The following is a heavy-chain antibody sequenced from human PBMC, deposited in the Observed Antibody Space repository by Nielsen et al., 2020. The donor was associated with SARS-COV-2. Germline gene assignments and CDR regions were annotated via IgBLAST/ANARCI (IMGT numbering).Heavy chain of an antibody. CDR1: GFNFSGHS. J-gene: IGHJ6*04. D-gene: IGHD2-2*02. V-gene: IGHV3-21*06. CDR2: LSGSSRYI. Sequence: GESLKISCAASGFNFSGHSMSWVRQAPGKGLEWVSSLSGSSRYIYYADSLQGRFTISRDNAQNSLFLQMNSLRAEDTAVYYCARIIIQCSSTHCYTLGGMDVWDKGTTVTVSS. CDR3: ARIIIQCSSTHCYTLGGMDV.